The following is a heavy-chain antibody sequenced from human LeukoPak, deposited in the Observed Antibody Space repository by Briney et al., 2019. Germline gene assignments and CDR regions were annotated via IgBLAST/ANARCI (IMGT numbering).Heavy chain of an antibody. CDR3: ARAPPGIAVADY. J-gene: IGHJ4*02. CDR1: GGSFSGYY. CDR2: INHSGST. D-gene: IGHD6-19*01. Sequence: PSETLSLTCAVYGGSFSGYYWSWIRQPPGKGLEWIGEINHSGSTNYNPSLKSRVTISVDTSKNRFSLKLSSVTAADTAVYYCARAPPGIAVADYWGQGTLVTVSS. V-gene: IGHV4-34*01.